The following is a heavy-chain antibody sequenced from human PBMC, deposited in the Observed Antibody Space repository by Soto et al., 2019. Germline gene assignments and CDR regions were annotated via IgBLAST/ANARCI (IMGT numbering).Heavy chain of an antibody. CDR2: ISYDGSNK. CDR1: GFTFSTYG. CDR3: AKGTGYGDYVFDD. Sequence: QVQLVESGGGVVQPGRSLRLSWAASGFTFSTYGMHGVLQAPGKGLEWVAVISYDGSNKYYPDAVKGRFTISRDNSKNTLYLQMHRLRAEDTAVYYCAKGTGYGDYVFDDWGQGTLVTVSS. D-gene: IGHD4-17*01. J-gene: IGHJ4*02. V-gene: IGHV3-30*18.